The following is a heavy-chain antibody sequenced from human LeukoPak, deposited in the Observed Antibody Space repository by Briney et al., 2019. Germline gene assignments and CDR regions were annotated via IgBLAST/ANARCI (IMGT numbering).Heavy chain of an antibody. D-gene: IGHD3-10*01. Sequence: KPSETLSLTCAVYGGSFSGYYWSWIRQPPGKGLEWIGEINHSGSTNYNPSLKSRVTISVDTSKNQFSLKLSSVTAADTAVYYCARGRITMVRGALYYFDYWGQGTLVTVSS. CDR2: INHSGST. J-gene: IGHJ4*02. V-gene: IGHV4-34*01. CDR3: ARGRITMVRGALYYFDY. CDR1: GGSFSGYY.